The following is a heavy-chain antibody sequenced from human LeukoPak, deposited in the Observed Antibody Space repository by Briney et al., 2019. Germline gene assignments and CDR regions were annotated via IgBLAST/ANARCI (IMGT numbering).Heavy chain of an antibody. D-gene: IGHD2-2*01. Sequence: ASVKVSCKASGYTFTGYYMHWVRQAPGQGLEWMGWINPNSGGTNYAQKFQGRVTMTRDTSISTAYMELSRLRSDDTAVYYCATYMPSFDAFDIWGQGTMVTVSS. J-gene: IGHJ3*02. CDR1: GYTFTGYY. CDR3: ATYMPSFDAFDI. CDR2: INPNSGGT. V-gene: IGHV1-2*02.